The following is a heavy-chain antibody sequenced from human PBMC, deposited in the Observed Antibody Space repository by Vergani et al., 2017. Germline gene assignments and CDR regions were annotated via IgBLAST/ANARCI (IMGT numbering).Heavy chain of an antibody. V-gene: IGHV3-23*01. CDR1: GFTFSSYA. J-gene: IGHJ4*02. Sequence: EVQLLESGGGLVQPGGSLRLSCAASGFTFSSYAMSWVRQAPGKGLEWVSAISGSGGSTYYADSVKGRFTISRDNSKNTLYLQMNSLRAEDTAVYYCAKDLGLVGATTSDVGAFDYWGQGTLVTVSS. CDR2: ISGSGGST. CDR3: AKDLGLVGATTSDVGAFDY. D-gene: IGHD1-26*01.